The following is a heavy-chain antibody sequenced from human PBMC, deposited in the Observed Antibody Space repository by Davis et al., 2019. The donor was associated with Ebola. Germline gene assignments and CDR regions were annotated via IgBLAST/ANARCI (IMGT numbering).Heavy chain of an antibody. D-gene: IGHD1-20*01. J-gene: IGHJ3*02. CDR3: ATLRRTITGMDDGFDI. CDR2: IYTGDPDT. Sequence: GESLKISCKDSGSTFSSYWIGWVRQMPGKGLEWMGIIYTGDPDTRYSPSFRGQVTISADKSIKTAFLQWSSLKASDTAMYYCATLRRTITGMDDGFDIWGQGTMVTISS. V-gene: IGHV5-51*01. CDR1: GSTFSSYW.